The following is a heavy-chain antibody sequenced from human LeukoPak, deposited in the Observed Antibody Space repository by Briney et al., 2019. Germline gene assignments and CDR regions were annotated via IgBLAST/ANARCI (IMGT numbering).Heavy chain of an antibody. V-gene: IGHV3-74*01. Sequence: GGSLRLSCAASGFTFSSHWMHWVRQTPGKGLVWVSRINTDESKINHADSVKGRFTISRDNSKNTLYLQTNSLRAEDTAVYYCAKDRGAMVRGVILTGWGQGTLVTVSS. D-gene: IGHD3-10*01. CDR2: INTDESKI. CDR1: GFTFSSHW. CDR3: AKDRGAMVRGVILTG. J-gene: IGHJ4*02.